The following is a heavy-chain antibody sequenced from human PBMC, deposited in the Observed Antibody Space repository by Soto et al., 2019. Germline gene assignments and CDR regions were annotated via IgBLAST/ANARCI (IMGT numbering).Heavy chain of an antibody. CDR1: GGSIDSSSYY. Sequence: SGTLSLACTVHGGSIDSSSYYWGWFRQPKGKGLEWVGSIYYSGSTYYNPSLKSRVTISVDTSKNQFSLKLSPVTAADTAVYYCSSIMRRATRYFVFSGPGIL. CDR3: SSIMRRATRYFVF. CDR2: IYYSGST. D-gene: IGHD1-1*01. V-gene: IGHV4-39*01. J-gene: IGHJ4*03.